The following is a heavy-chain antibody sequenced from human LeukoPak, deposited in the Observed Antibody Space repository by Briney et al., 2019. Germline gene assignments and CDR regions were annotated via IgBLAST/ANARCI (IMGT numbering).Heavy chain of an antibody. Sequence: ASVKVSCKASGYTFTSYDINWVRQATGQGLEWMGWMNPNSGNTGYAQKFQGRVTMTRNTSISTAYMELSSLRSEDTAVYYCARGPGDYYYFYGMDVWGQGTTVTASS. CDR3: ARGPGDYYYFYGMDV. CDR1: GYTFTSYD. V-gene: IGHV1-8*01. CDR2: MNPNSGNT. J-gene: IGHJ6*02. D-gene: IGHD7-27*01.